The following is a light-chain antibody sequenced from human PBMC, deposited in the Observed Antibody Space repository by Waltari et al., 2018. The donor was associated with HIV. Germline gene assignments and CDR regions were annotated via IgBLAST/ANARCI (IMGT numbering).Light chain of an antibody. CDR1: QSVISTY. Sequence: ILLMLSPVTLSLSPGARATTSCRASQSVISTYLAWYQQKPGQAPGLLIYCASSRATGIPDRFSGSGSETDFTLTISRLEPEDFAVYYCQQCGSSPRFGPGTKVDIK. CDR3: QQCGSSPR. CDR2: CAS. J-gene: IGKJ3*01. V-gene: IGKV3-20*01.